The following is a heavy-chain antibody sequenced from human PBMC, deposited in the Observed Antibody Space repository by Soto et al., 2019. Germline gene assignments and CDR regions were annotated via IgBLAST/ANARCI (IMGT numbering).Heavy chain of an antibody. Sequence: EVQLVESGGGLFQPGGSLRLSCAASGFTFSGYWMTWVRQAPGKGLEGVANISPDGSEEYYVDSVKGRFTISRDNAKNSVYLQMNSLRGEDTALYYCTRDLNHDTGPWGQGTQVTVSS. CDR1: GFTFSGYW. J-gene: IGHJ5*02. CDR2: ISPDGSEE. CDR3: TRDLNHDTGP. V-gene: IGHV3-7*04. D-gene: IGHD2-8*02.